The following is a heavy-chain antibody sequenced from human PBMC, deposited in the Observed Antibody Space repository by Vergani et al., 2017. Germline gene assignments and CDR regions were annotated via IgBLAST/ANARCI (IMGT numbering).Heavy chain of an antibody. Sequence: VQLVESGGGVVQPGRSLRLSCAASGFTFSSYGMHWVRQAPGKGLEWVGFIRSKAYGGTTEYAASVKGRFTISRDDSKSIAYLQMNSLKTEDTAVYYCTRDPAGGYCSSTSCYGMDVWGQGTTVTVSS. CDR3: TRDPAGGYCSSTSCYGMDV. CDR1: GFTFSSYG. J-gene: IGHJ6*02. CDR2: IRSKAYGGTT. D-gene: IGHD2-2*01. V-gene: IGHV3-49*04.